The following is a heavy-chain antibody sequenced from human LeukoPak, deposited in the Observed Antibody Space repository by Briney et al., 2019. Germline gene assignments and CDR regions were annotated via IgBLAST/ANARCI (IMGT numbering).Heavy chain of an antibody. CDR3: ARGGWGSFDY. D-gene: IGHD1-26*01. CDR2: IYYSGTT. V-gene: IGHV4-59*01. CDR1: GGFISGYY. J-gene: IGHJ4*02. Sequence: PSETLSPTCTVSGGFISGYYWSWIRQPPGKGLEWIAFIYYSGTTNYNPSLKSRVTISLDTSKNQFSLKLISVTAADTAVYYCARGGWGSFDYWGQGTLVTVSS.